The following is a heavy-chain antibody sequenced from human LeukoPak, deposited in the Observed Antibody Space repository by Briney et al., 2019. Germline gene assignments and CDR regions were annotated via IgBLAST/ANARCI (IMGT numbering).Heavy chain of an antibody. CDR3: ARVTGYMTEDYFDY. CDR1: GGSISSYY. D-gene: IGHD6-13*01. J-gene: IGHJ4*02. Sequence: PSETLSLTCTVSGGSISSYYWSSIRQPLGKGLEWIGYMYDSGSTNYNPSLKSRVTISVDTSKNQFSLRLSSVAAADTAVYYCARVTGYMTEDYFDYWGQGTLITVSS. V-gene: IGHV4-59*01. CDR2: MYDSGST.